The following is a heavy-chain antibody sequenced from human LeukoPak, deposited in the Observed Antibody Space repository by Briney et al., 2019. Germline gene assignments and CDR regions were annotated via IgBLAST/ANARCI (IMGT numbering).Heavy chain of an antibody. CDR1: GYSISNYW. CDR3: ARLPLTHDSSGYYDY. Sequence: GESLKISCKASGYSISNYWIGWVRQMPGKGLEWMGIIDPGDSTTRYSPSLQGQVTISADKSINTASLQWSSLQASDTAMYYCARLPLTHDSSGYYDYWGQGTLVSVSS. D-gene: IGHD3-22*01. J-gene: IGHJ4*02. CDR2: IDPGDSTT. V-gene: IGHV5-51*01.